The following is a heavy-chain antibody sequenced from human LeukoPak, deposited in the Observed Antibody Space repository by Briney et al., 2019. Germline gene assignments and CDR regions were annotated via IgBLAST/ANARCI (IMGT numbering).Heavy chain of an antibody. D-gene: IGHD2-2*01. J-gene: IGHJ4*02. CDR2: INPSGGST. Sequence: ASVTVSCKASGYTFTSYYMHWVRQAPGQGLEWMGIINPSGGSTSYAQKFQGRVTMTRDTSTSTVYMELSSLRSEDTAVYYCARGMTGYCSSTSCSQFGPYYFDYWGQGTLVTVSS. CDR1: GYTFTSYY. CDR3: ARGMTGYCSSTSCSQFGPYYFDY. V-gene: IGHV1-46*01.